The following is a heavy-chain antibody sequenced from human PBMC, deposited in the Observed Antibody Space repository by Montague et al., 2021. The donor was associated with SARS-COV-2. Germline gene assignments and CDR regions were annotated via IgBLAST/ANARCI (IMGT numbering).Heavy chain of an antibody. CDR1: GGSFSGYY. V-gene: IGHV4-34*01. CDR2: INHGGST. J-gene: IGHJ6*03. D-gene: IGHD2-2*02. CDR3: ARLGEGVVPAPILGVGPYFTYYYMDV. Sequence: SETLSLTCAVHGGSFSGYYWNWIRQPPGKGLEWVGEINHGGSTNYNPSLKSRVTISADTSKNQFFLKLTSVAAADTAVYYCARLGEGVVPAPILGVGPYFTYYYMDVWGKGTTVAVSS.